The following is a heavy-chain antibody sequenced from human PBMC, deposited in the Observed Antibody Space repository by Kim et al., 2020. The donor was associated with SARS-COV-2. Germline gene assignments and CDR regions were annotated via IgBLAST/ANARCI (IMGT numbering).Heavy chain of an antibody. Sequence: GGSLRLSCAASKFTFTDSYMSWVRQAPGQGLEWLAYISGSGGHTTYADSVKGRFTISRDNAKNSLYLQMNSLRAEDTAMYYCARAGNNWKFDHWGQGTLVTVSS. CDR1: KFTFTDSY. D-gene: IGHD1-1*01. CDR3: ARAGNNWKFDH. CDR2: ISGSGGHT. J-gene: IGHJ4*02. V-gene: IGHV3-11*06.